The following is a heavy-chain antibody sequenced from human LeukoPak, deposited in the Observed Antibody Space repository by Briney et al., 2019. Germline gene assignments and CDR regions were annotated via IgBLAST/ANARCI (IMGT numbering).Heavy chain of an antibody. CDR2: IYYSGST. CDR3: ARGLGGAPTTVLS. CDR1: GGSISSYY. D-gene: IGHD4-17*01. V-gene: IGHV4-59*08. J-gene: IGHJ5*02. Sequence: SETLSLTYTVSGGSISSYYWSWIRQPPGKGLEWIGYIYYSGSTNYNPSLKSRVTISVDTSKNQFSLKLSSVTAADTAVYYCARGLGGAPTTVLSWGQGTLVTVSS.